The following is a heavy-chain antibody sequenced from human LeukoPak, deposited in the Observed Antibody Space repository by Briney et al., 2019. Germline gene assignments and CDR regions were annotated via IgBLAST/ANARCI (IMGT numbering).Heavy chain of an antibody. V-gene: IGHV1-18*01. D-gene: IGHD6-13*01. J-gene: IGHJ4*02. Sequence: ASVKVSCKASGYTFTSYDINWVRQAPGQGLEWMGWISAYNGNTNYAQKLQGRVTMTTDTSTSTAYMELRSLRSDDTAVYYCARSIAAAALTHFDYWGQGTLVTVSS. CDR2: ISAYNGNT. CDR1: GYTFTSYD. CDR3: ARSIAAAALTHFDY.